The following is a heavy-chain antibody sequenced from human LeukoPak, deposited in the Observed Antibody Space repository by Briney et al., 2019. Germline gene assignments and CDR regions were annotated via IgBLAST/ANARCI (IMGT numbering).Heavy chain of an antibody. Sequence: GGSLRLSCAASGFTFSNYAMIWVRQAPGKGLEWVSAISGGGGSTYYADSVKGRFTISRDNSKNTLYLQMNSLRAEDTAVYYCAKRPGRGRSWDNWFDPWGQGTLVTVSS. CDR3: AKRPGRGRSWDNWFDP. V-gene: IGHV3-23*01. J-gene: IGHJ5*02. CDR1: GFTFSNYA. CDR2: ISGGGGST. D-gene: IGHD6-13*01.